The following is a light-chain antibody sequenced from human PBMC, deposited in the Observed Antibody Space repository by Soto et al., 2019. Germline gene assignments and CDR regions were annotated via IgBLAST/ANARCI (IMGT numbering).Light chain of an antibody. J-gene: IGLJ3*02. CDR2: EVF. Sequence: QSVLTQPASVSGSPGQSITISCTGTNTDVGGYDRVSWYQHHPGKAPKMLIFEVFNRPSGISDRFSGSKSGDTASLTISGLQAEDEADYYCAAWDDSLNGPVFGGGTKVTVL. CDR3: AAWDDSLNGPV. V-gene: IGLV2-14*01. CDR1: NTDVGGYDR.